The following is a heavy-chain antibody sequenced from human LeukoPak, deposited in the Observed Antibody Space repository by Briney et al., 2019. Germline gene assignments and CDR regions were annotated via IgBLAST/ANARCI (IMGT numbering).Heavy chain of an antibody. CDR3: ARSIAAAESY. D-gene: IGHD6-13*01. CDR1: GFTFNSHW. Sequence: GGSLRLSCAASGFTFNSHWMTCVRQAPGKGLEWVANIKQDGSVRYYVDSVKGRFTISRDNAKNTLYLQMNSLRVEDTAVYYCARSIAAAESYWGQGTLVTVSS. V-gene: IGHV3-7*01. J-gene: IGHJ4*02. CDR2: IKQDGSVR.